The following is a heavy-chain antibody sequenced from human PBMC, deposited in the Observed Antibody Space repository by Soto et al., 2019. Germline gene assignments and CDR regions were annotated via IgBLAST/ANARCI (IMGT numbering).Heavy chain of an antibody. CDR3: ATVLFLSKGYGRSGCYYGMDV. V-gene: IGHV1-24*01. CDR2: FDPEDGET. CDR1: GYTLTELS. Sequence: ASVKVSCKVSGYTLTELSMHWVRQAPGKGLEWMGGFDPEDGETIYAQKFQGRVTMTEDTSTDTAYMELSSLRSEDTAVYYCATVLFLSKGYGRSGCYYGMDVWGQGTTVTVSS. D-gene: IGHD5-12*01. J-gene: IGHJ6*02.